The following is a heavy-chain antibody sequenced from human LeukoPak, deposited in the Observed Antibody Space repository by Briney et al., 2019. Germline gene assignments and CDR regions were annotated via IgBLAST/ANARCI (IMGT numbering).Heavy chain of an antibody. V-gene: IGHV4-59*01. CDR2: ICYSGST. D-gene: IGHD1-20*01. Sequence: SETLSLTCTVSGGSISSYYWSWIRQPPGKGLEWIGYICYSGSTNYNPSLKSRVTISVDTSKNQFSLKLSSVTAADTAVYYCARVGEYNSLDYWGQGTLVTVSS. CDR3: ARVGEYNSLDY. J-gene: IGHJ4*02. CDR1: GGSISSYY.